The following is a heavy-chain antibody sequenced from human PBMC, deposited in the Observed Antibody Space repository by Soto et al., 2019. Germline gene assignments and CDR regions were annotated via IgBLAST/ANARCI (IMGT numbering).Heavy chain of an antibody. CDR2: ISYDGSNK. J-gene: IGHJ5*02. CDR1: VFTFSSYG. V-gene: IGHV3-30*18. D-gene: IGHD3-22*01. CDR3: AKDRFPLGRNSKNWFDP. Sequence: GGSLRLSCAASVFTFSSYGMHWVRQAPGKGLEWVAVISYDGSNKYYADSVKGRFTISRDNSKNTLYLQMNSLRAEDTAVYYCAKDRFPLGRNSKNWFDPWGQGTLVTVSS.